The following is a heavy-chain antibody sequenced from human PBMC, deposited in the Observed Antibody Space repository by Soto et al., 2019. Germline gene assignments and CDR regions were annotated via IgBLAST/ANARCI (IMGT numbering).Heavy chain of an antibody. CDR2: ITPIYPTT. CDR3: ARIPRYSFPTSDDLDS. V-gene: IGHV1-69*13. D-gene: IGHD5-18*01. Sequence: SVKVSCKASGGTFYTYTFSWVRQAPGQGLEWMGSITPIYPTTNYAEKFQGRLTVTADGSTDTAYMELNSLTSEDTAVYYCARIPRYSFPTSDDLDSWGQGTLVTVSS. J-gene: IGHJ4*02. CDR1: GGTFYTYT.